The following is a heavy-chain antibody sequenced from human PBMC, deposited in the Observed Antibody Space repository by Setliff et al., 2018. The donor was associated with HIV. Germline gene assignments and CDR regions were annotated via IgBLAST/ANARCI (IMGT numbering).Heavy chain of an antibody. Sequence: GGSLRLSCAASGFTFSTYWMSWVRQAPGKGLEWGANIKQDGSEKYYVDSVKGRFTISRDNAKNSLYLQMNSLRAEDTAVYYCASSGSGSYINWFGPWGQGTLVTVSS. CDR2: IKQDGSEK. D-gene: IGHD3-10*01. CDR3: ASSGSGSYINWFGP. J-gene: IGHJ5*02. V-gene: IGHV3-7*01. CDR1: GFTFSTYW.